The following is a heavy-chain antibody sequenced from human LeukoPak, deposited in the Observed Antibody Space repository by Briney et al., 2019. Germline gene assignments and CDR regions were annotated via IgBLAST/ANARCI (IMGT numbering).Heavy chain of an antibody. CDR3: VRNGGTTWWDNFDY. CDR2: ISAHNGNT. D-gene: IGHD2-8*02. Sequence: ASVKVSCKXSGYTFTSYSITWVRQAPGQGLEWMGWISAHNGNTNYAQNLQGRVTMTTDASTSTAYMELRSLRSDDTAVYYCVRNGGTTWWDNFDYWGQGTLVTVSS. J-gene: IGHJ4*02. V-gene: IGHV1-18*01. CDR1: GYTFTSYS.